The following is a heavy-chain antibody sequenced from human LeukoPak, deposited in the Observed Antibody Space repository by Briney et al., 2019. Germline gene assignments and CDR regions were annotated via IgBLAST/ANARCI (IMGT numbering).Heavy chain of an antibody. CDR1: GGSISSSSYY. CDR3: TRDVSHSSSWYDRRPFDY. CDR2: IYYSGST. Sequence: SETLSLTCTVSGGSISSSSYYWGWIRQPPGKGLEWIGSIYYSGSTYYNPSLKSRVTISVDTSKNQFSLKLSSVTAADTAVYYCTRDVSHSSSWYDRRPFDYWGQGTLVTVSS. J-gene: IGHJ4*02. D-gene: IGHD6-13*01. V-gene: IGHV4-39*07.